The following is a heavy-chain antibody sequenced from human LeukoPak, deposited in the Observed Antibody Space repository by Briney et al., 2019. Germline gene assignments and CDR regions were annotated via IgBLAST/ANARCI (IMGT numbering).Heavy chain of an antibody. V-gene: IGHV4-34*01. CDR2: INHSGST. CDR3: ARAKDVVVISYYFDY. Sequence: SETLSLTCAVYGGSFSGYYWSWIRQPPGKGLEWIGEINHSGSTNYNPSLKSRVTISVDTSKNQFSLKLSSVTAADTAVYYCARAKDVVVISYYFDYWGQGTLVTVSS. J-gene: IGHJ4*02. D-gene: IGHD3-22*01. CDR1: GGSFSGYY.